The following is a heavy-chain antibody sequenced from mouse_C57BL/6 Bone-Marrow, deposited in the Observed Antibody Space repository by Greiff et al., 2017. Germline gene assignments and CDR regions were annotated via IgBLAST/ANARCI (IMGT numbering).Heavy chain of an antibody. Sequence: QVQLKQSGAELARPGASVKLSCKASGYTFTSYGISWVKQRTGQGLEWIGEIYPRSGNTNYNEKFKGKATLTADKSSSTAYMELRSLTSEDAAVYFCARFHYSYGSSEDEYWGQGTTLTVSS. CDR1: GYTFTSYG. CDR3: ARFHYSYGSSEDEY. V-gene: IGHV1-81*01. D-gene: IGHD1-1*01. CDR2: IYPRSGNT. J-gene: IGHJ2*01.